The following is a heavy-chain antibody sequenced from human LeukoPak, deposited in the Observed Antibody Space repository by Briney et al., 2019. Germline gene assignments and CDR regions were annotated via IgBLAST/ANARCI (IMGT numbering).Heavy chain of an antibody. Sequence: HPGGSLRLSCAASGFTFSSYWMHWVRQAPGKGLVWVSRIYIDGSSTSYADSVKGRFTTSRDNAKNTLYLQMNSLRDEDTAVYYCARGLDGSFDYWGLGTLVTVSS. D-gene: IGHD1-14*01. CDR3: ARGLDGSFDY. J-gene: IGHJ4*02. CDR2: IYIDGSST. V-gene: IGHV3-74*01. CDR1: GFTFSSYW.